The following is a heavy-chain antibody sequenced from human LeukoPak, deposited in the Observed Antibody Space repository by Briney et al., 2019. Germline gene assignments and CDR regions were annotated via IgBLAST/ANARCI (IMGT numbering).Heavy chain of an antibody. CDR2: INHSGTT. Sequence: SETLSLTCAVYGGSFSGYYWSWIRQAPGKGLEWIGEINHSGTTNYNPSLKSRVIISVDTSKNQFSLKLNSVTAADTAEYFCARDLDRSGYYLDYWGQGTLVTVSS. V-gene: IGHV4-34*01. CDR1: GGSFSGYY. D-gene: IGHD3-22*01. J-gene: IGHJ4*02. CDR3: ARDLDRSGYYLDY.